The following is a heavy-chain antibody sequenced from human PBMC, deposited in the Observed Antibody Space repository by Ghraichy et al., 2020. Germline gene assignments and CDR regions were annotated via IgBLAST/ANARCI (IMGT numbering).Heavy chain of an antibody. D-gene: IGHD3-22*01. V-gene: IGHV3-48*04. J-gene: IGHJ4*02. Sequence: GGSLRLSCAASGFTFSSYSMNWVRQAPGKGLEWVSYISSSSSTIYYADSVKGRFTISRDNAKNSLYLQMNSLRAEDTAVYYCARDLGGRVWFDYYDSSGYSKYFDYWGQGTLVTVSS. CDR2: ISSSSSTI. CDR1: GFTFSSYS. CDR3: ARDLGGRVWFDYYDSSGYSKYFDY.